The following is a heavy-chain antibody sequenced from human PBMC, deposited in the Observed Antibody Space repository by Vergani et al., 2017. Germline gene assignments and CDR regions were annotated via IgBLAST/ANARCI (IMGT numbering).Heavy chain of an antibody. CDR2: IYYSRTT. J-gene: IGHJ6*03. CDR1: GGSFNTYY. Sequence: QVQLEESGPGLVKPSETLSLTCTVSGGSFNTYYWSWVRQRPGMGLDWIGYIYYSRTTYYNPSLERRLTITLDTSENHLSLKLTSVTAADTAGYYCARQKDYCMDVWGKGATVTVS. V-gene: IGHV4-59*06. CDR3: ARQKDYCMDV.